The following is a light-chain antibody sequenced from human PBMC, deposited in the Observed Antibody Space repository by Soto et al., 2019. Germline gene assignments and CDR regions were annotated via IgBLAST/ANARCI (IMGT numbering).Light chain of an antibody. CDR1: QSISTW. Sequence: DIQMTQPPSTLSSSVGDRVTITCRASQSISTWLAWYQQEPGKAPKLLIHKASSLQSGVPSRLSGSGSGTDVALTVSSLQPDDFATNYCQQYNIYSPTFGQGT. CDR3: QQYNIYSPT. V-gene: IGKV1-5*03. CDR2: KAS. J-gene: IGKJ1*01.